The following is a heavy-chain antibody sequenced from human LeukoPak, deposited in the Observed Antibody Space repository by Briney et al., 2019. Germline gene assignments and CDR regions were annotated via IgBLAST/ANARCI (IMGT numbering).Heavy chain of an antibody. CDR1: GFIFSSYA. J-gene: IGHJ4*02. CDR2: ISFNGGNT. Sequence: GGSLRLSCSASGFIFSSYAMHWVRQAPGKGLEYVSGISFNGGNTYFADSVKGRFTISRDNSKNTLYLEMSSLRVEDTAIYYCAKWPEGAMDYFDYWGQGTLVTVSS. CDR3: AKWPEGAMDYFDY. D-gene: IGHD3-16*01. V-gene: IGHV3-64D*08.